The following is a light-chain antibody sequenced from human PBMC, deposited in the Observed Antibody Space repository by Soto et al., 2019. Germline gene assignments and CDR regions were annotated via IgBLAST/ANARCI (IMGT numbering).Light chain of an antibody. V-gene: IGKV1-5*03. J-gene: IGKJ1*01. CDR2: KAS. CDR3: QQSYSTPRT. Sequence: DIQMTESPSTLSASVGDRVTITCRASQSISSWLAWYQQKPGKAPKLLIYKASSLESGVPPRFSGSGSGTDFTLTISSLQPEDFATYYCQQSYSTPRTFGQGTKVDI. CDR1: QSISSW.